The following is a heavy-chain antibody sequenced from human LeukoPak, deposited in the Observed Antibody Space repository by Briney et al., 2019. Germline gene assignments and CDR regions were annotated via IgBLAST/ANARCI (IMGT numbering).Heavy chain of an antibody. D-gene: IGHD2-15*01. Sequence: SETLSLTCTVSGGSISSYYWSWGRQPPGKGLEWIGRIYTSGSTNYNPSLKSRVTMSVDTSKNQFSLKLSSVTAADTAVYYCGLGYCSGGSCYSIDYWGQGTLVTVSS. J-gene: IGHJ4*02. CDR3: GLGYCSGGSCYSIDY. CDR1: GGSISSYY. CDR2: IYTSGST. V-gene: IGHV4-4*07.